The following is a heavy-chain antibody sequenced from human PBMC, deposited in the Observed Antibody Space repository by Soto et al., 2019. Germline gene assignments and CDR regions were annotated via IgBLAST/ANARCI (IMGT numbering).Heavy chain of an antibody. CDR1: GFTFSRYG. D-gene: IGHD3-16*01. Sequence: GGSLRLSCAASGFTFSRYGMHWVRQATGKGLEWVSAIDTAGDTYYAGSVKGRFTISRDNSKNTLYLQMNSLRAEDTAVYYCARDRGSYDAFDIWGQGTMVTVSS. V-gene: IGHV3-13*01. CDR2: IDTAGDT. J-gene: IGHJ3*02. CDR3: ARDRGSYDAFDI.